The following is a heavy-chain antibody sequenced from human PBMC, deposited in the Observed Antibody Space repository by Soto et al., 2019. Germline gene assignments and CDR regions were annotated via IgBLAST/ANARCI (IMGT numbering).Heavy chain of an antibody. D-gene: IGHD3-10*01. CDR2: IYSGGST. J-gene: IGHJ4*02. CDR1: GFTVSSNY. V-gene: IGHV3-53*04. Sequence: VQLVESGGGLVQPGGSLRLSCAASGFTVSSNYMSWVRQAPGKGLAGVSVIYSGGSTYYADSVKGRFTISRHNAKNTLYLEMNSLRAEDTGVYYCESGYYGSGSYPYYFDYWGQGTMVTVSS. CDR3: ESGYYGSGSYPYYFDY.